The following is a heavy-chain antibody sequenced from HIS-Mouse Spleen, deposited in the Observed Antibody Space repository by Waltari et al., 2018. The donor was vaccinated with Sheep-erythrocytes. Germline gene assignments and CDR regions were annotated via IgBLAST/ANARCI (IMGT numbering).Heavy chain of an antibody. CDR1: GGTFSSYA. D-gene: IGHD1-26*01. Sequence: VQLVQSGAEVKQPGSSVKASCKASGGTFSSYATSCGQQAPGQGLEWMGRIIPILGIANYAQKFQGRVTITADKSTSTAYMELSSLRSEDTAVYYCAQTGATTPHFDYWGQGTLVTVSS. CDR2: IIPILGIA. J-gene: IGHJ4*02. V-gene: IGHV1-69*04. CDR3: AQTGATTPHFDY.